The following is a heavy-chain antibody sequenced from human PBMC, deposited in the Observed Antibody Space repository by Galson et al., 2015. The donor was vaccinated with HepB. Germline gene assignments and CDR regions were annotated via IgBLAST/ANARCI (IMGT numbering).Heavy chain of an antibody. V-gene: IGHV3-33*01. CDR1: GFTFGNYG. CDR3: AREDRYTYIVTYDL. Sequence: SLRLSCAASGFTFGNYGMHWVRQAPGKGLEWVALIWKDGSNKYYADSVKGRFSISKDNSKNVVYLQMNSLGDDDTATYFCAREDRYTYIVTYDLWGQGARVTVSS. CDR2: IWKDGSNK. D-gene: IGHD2/OR15-2a*01. J-gene: IGHJ4*02.